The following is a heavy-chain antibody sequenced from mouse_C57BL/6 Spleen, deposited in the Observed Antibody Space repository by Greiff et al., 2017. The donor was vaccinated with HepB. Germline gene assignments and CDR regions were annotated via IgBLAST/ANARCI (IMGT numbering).Heavy chain of an antibody. J-gene: IGHJ4*01. Sequence: QVQLQQSGAELVKPGASVKLSCKASGYTFTSYWMHWVKQRPGRGLEWIGRIYPNSGGTKYNEKFKSKATLTVDKPSSTAYMQLSSLTSEDSAVYYCARPPYYYGSSSYAMDYWGQGTSVTVSS. CDR3: ARPPYYYGSSSYAMDY. D-gene: IGHD1-1*01. V-gene: IGHV1-72*01. CDR2: IYPNSGGT. CDR1: GYTFTSYW.